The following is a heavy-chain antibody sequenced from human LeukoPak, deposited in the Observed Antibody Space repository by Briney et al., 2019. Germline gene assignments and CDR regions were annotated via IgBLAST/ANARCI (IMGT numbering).Heavy chain of an antibody. CDR3: ARGPRGGALILGYFDY. Sequence: GESLKISCKGSGYSFTSYWIGWVRQMPGKGLEWMGIIYPGDSDTRYSPSFQGQVTISADKSISTAYLQWSSLKASDTAMYYCARGPRGGALILGYFDYWGQGTLVTVSS. D-gene: IGHD3-22*01. CDR1: GYSFTSYW. J-gene: IGHJ4*02. V-gene: IGHV5-51*01. CDR2: IYPGDSDT.